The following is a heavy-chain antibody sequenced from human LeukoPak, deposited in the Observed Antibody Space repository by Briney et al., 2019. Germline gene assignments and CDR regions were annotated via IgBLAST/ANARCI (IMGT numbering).Heavy chain of an antibody. CDR2: INPSGGST. CDR3: ARDLRITIFGVVIILGY. CDR1: GYTFTSYY. D-gene: IGHD3-3*01. V-gene: IGHV1-46*01. J-gene: IGHJ4*02. Sequence: ASVKVSCKASGYTFTSYYMHWVRQAPGQGLEWMGIINPSGGSTSYAQKFQGRVTMTRDTSTSTVYMELSSLRSEDTAVYYCARDLRITIFGVVIILGYWGQGTLATVSS.